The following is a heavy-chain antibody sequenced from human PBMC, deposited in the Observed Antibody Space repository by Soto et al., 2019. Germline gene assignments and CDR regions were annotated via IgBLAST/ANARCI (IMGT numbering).Heavy chain of an antibody. CDR2: ISGSSGST. CDR3: AKDLVDYYDSSGYYYELFFDY. V-gene: IGHV3-23*01. CDR1: GFTFSSYA. J-gene: IGHJ4*02. Sequence: GGSLRLSCAASGFTFSSYAMSWVRQAPGKGLEWVSAISGSSGSTYYADSVKGRFTISRDNSKNTLYLQMNSLRAEDTAVYYCAKDLVDYYDSSGYYYELFFDYWGQGTLVTVSS. D-gene: IGHD3-22*01.